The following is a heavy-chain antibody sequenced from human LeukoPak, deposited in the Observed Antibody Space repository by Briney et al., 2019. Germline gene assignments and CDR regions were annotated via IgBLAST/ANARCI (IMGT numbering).Heavy chain of an antibody. CDR1: GGSISSYY. CDR2: LSYSGST. V-gene: IGHV4-39*02. Sequence: TSETLSLTCTVSGGSISSYYWSWIRQPPGKGLEWIGCLSYSGSTYYNPSLKGRVTISLDTSKNHFSLNLTSVTAADTAVYYCASDLIAAGGSTLGSWGQGTLVTVSS. D-gene: IGHD6-13*01. CDR3: ASDLIAAGGSTLGS. J-gene: IGHJ5*02.